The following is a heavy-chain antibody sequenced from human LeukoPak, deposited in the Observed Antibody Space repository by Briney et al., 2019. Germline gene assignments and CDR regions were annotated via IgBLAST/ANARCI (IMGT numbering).Heavy chain of an antibody. CDR2: IYHSGST. Sequence: SETLSLTCAVSGGSISSSNWWSWVRQPPGKGLEWIGEIYHSGSTNYNPSLKSRVTISVDKSKNQFSLKLSSVTAADTAVYYCARGRGPVGEAGPYGMDVWGQGTTVTVSS. J-gene: IGHJ6*02. CDR3: ARGRGPVGEAGPYGMDV. V-gene: IGHV4-4*02. D-gene: IGHD1-26*01. CDR1: GGSISSSNW.